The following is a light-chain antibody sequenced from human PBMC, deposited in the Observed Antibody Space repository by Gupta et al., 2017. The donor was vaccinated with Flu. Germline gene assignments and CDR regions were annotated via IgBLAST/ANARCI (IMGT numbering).Light chain of an antibody. Sequence: QSALTQPASVSGSPGQSITSSCTGTSIDIASYNLVSWYQHHPGNAPKLVIYEDSKWPSGVSSRFSGSESGTTASLTISGLQAEDEADYYGCAYAGRSSVVFGGGTKLTVL. CDR3: CAYAGRSSVV. V-gene: IGLV2-23*01. J-gene: IGLJ2*01. CDR1: SIDIASYNL. CDR2: EDS.